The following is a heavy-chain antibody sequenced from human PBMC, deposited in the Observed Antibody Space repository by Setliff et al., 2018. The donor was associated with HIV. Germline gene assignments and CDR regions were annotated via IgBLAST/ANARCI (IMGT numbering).Heavy chain of an antibody. D-gene: IGHD6-19*01. J-gene: IGHJ6*03. V-gene: IGHV4-39*02. CDR2: IYYGGST. CDR1: GGSISSGSYY. CDR3: ARAGAIPSWAVSGLSYYYYMDV. Sequence: LSLTCTVSGGSISSGSYYWSWIRQPPGKRLEWLGSIYYGGSTSYNPSLSSRLTISVDTSKNQVSLKLTSVTAADTAVYYCARAGAIPSWAVSGLSYYYYMDVWGKGTTVTVSS.